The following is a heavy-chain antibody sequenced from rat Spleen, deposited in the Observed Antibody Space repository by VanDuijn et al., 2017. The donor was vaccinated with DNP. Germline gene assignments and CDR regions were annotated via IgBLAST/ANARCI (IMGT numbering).Heavy chain of an antibody. Sequence: EVQLVESGGGPAQPGRSLKLSCVASGFIFSNYWMTWIRQAPGKGLEWVASITNTGDGSYYSDSVKGRFSISRDNTKSTLYLQLNSLRSEDTATYYFTSNPHIRTAAPFDYWGPGVMVTVSS. CDR1: GFIFSNYW. V-gene: IGHV5-31*01. CDR3: TSNPHIRTAAPFDY. J-gene: IGHJ2*01. D-gene: IGHD3-8*01. CDR2: ITNTGDGS.